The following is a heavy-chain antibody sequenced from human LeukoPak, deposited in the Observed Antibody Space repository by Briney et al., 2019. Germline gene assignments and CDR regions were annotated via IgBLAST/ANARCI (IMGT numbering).Heavy chain of an antibody. Sequence: GGSLRLSCAASGSTFSSYAMHWVRQAPGKGLEYVSAISSNGGSTYYANSVKGRFTISRDNSKKTLYLQMGSLRAEDMAVYYCARDRSITGTTPLYWGQGTLVTVSS. V-gene: IGHV3-64*01. D-gene: IGHD1-7*01. CDR3: ARDRSITGTTPLY. CDR2: ISSNGGST. J-gene: IGHJ4*02. CDR1: GSTFSSYA.